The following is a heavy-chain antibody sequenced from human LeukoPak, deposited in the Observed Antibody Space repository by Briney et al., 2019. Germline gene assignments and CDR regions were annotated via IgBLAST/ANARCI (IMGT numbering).Heavy chain of an antibody. V-gene: IGHV3-48*04. D-gene: IGHD3-10*01. Sequence: GRSLRLSRAASGFIFSSYGMNWVRQAPGKGLEWVSYISGTGTAIYYADSVKGRFTISRDNAKYSLHLQMDSLRAEDTAVYFCAKRGVVIRGILVIGYHTEAYHYDHWGQGTLVTVSS. CDR3: AKRGVVIRGILVIGYHTEAYHYDH. J-gene: IGHJ4*02. CDR2: ISGTGTAI. CDR1: GFIFSSYG.